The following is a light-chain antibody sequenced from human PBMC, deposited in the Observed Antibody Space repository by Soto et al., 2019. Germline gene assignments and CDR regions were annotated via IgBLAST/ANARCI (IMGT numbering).Light chain of an antibody. J-gene: IGLJ2*01. CDR2: EVS. CDR3: SSYTSSSNVV. Sequence: LTQPASMSGSPGQSITISCTGTSSDVGDYNYVSWYQQHPGKVPKLMIYEVSNRPSGVSNRFSGSKSGNTASLTISGLQAEDEADYYCSSYTSSSNVVFGGGTKVTVL. V-gene: IGLV2-14*01. CDR1: SSDVGDYNY.